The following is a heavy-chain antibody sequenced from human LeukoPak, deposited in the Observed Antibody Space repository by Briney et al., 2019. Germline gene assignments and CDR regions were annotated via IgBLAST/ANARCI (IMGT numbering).Heavy chain of an antibody. CDR1: GFAFSSNW. J-gene: IGHJ4*02. CDR3: ANQAYSRSDY. CDR2: ISPDGSGK. D-gene: IGHD4-11*01. Sequence: GGSLRLSCAASGFAFSSNWMSWVRQAPGRGLELVANISPDGSGKYCMDSVKGRCAISRDNARSSLDLQLNSLRVEDTAVYFCANQAYSRSDYWGQGTLVNVSS. V-gene: IGHV3-7*01.